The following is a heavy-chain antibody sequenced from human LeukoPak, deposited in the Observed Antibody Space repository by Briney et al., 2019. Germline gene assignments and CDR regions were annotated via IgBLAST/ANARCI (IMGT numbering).Heavy chain of an antibody. CDR2: ISAGSGTI. D-gene: IGHD4-17*01. Sequence: GGSLRLSCAVSEFTFSIYGMNWVRQAPGKGLEWVSYISAGSGTISYADSVKGRFTISRDNAQNSLYLQMNSLRAEDTAVYYCARAMVTTSWFDPWGQGTLVTVSS. V-gene: IGHV3-48*01. CDR1: EFTFSIYG. CDR3: ARAMVTTSWFDP. J-gene: IGHJ5*02.